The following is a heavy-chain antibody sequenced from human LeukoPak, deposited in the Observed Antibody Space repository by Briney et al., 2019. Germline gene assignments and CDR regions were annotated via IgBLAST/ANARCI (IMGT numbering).Heavy chain of an antibody. CDR1: GQSFTNYW. CDR2: IHPGGSEV. D-gene: IGHD3-10*01. J-gene: IGHJ5*02. V-gene: IGHV5-51*01. Sequence: GDSLKISCKTSGQSFTNYWIGWVRQMPGKGLEWMGIIHPGGSEVQYSLAFQGQVTISADKSINTAYLHWSSLKASDTAIYYCACWEFYSTWSDPWGQGTLVTVSS. CDR3: ACWEFYSTWSDP.